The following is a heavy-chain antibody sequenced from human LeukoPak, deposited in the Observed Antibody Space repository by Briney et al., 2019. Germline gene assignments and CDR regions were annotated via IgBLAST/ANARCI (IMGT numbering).Heavy chain of an antibody. D-gene: IGHD6-19*01. Sequence: PGGSLRLSCAASGLTVSSNYMSSVRQAPGKGLEWVSVIYSGGSTYYADSVKGRFTISRDNSKNTLYLQMNSLRAEDTAVYYCARARGAVGRIDYWGQGTLVTVSS. CDR2: IYSGGST. CDR3: ARARGAVGRIDY. CDR1: GLTVSSNY. V-gene: IGHV3-66*02. J-gene: IGHJ4*02.